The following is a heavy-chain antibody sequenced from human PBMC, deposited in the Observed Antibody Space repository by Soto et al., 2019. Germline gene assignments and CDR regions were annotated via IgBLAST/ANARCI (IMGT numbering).Heavy chain of an antibody. CDR3: AASRAAAGMEFYYYYGMDV. D-gene: IGHD6-13*01. Sequence: GESLKISCKGSGYSFTSYWISWVRQMPGKGLEWMGRIAPSDSYTNYSPSFQGHVTISADKSISTAYLQWSSLKASDTAMYYCAASRAAAGMEFYYYYGMDVWGQGTTVTVSS. CDR1: GYSFTSYW. V-gene: IGHV5-10-1*01. CDR2: IAPSDSYT. J-gene: IGHJ6*02.